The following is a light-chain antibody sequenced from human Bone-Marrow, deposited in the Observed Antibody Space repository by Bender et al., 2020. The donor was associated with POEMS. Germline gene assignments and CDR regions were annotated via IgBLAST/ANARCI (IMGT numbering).Light chain of an antibody. CDR2: QDV. CDR1: KLGDKY. V-gene: IGLV3-1*01. J-gene: IGLJ3*02. Sequence: SYELTQPPPVSVSPGQTASISCSGNKLGDKYVSWYQQKPGQSPVLVIYQDVKRPSGIPDRFSGSSSGTTVTLTITGAQVDDEADYYCYSVADNFHWVFGGGTRLTVL. CDR3: YSVADNFHWV.